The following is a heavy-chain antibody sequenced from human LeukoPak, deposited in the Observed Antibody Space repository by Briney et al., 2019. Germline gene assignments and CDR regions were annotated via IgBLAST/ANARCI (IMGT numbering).Heavy chain of an antibody. J-gene: IGHJ4*02. CDR2: ISSSSSYI. V-gene: IGHV3-21*01. CDR3: ARVNSAVAGYYFDY. D-gene: IGHD6-19*01. Sequence: GGSLRLPCAASGFTFSSYSMNWVRQAPGKGLEWVSSISSSSSYIYYADSVKGRFTISRDNAKNSLYLQMNSLRAEDTAVYYCARVNSAVAGYYFDYWGQGTLVTVSS. CDR1: GFTFSSYS.